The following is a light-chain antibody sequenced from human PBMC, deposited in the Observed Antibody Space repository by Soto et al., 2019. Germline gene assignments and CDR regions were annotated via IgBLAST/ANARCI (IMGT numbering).Light chain of an antibody. CDR2: EVG. J-gene: IGLJ3*02. Sequence: QSALTQPPSASGSPGQSVTISCTGTSSDVGGYNYVSWYQQHPGKAPKLMIYEVGKRPSGVPDRFSGSKSGNTASLTVSGLQAEDEADYYCAAWDDSLNGLVFGGGTKLTVL. CDR3: AAWDDSLNGLV. V-gene: IGLV2-8*01. CDR1: SSDVGGYNY.